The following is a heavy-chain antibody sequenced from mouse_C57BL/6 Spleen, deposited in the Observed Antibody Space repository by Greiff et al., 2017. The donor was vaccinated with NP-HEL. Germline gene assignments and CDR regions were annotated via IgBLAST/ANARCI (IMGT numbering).Heavy chain of an antibody. CDR1: GYTFTSYW. J-gene: IGHJ4*01. V-gene: IGHV1-55*01. CDR3: ARPLYYDYRYYAMDY. CDR2: IYPGSGST. D-gene: IGHD2-4*01. Sequence: VQLQQSGAELVKPGASVKMSCKASGYTFTSYWITWVKQRPGQGLEWIGDIYPGSGSTNYNEKFKSKATLTVDTSSSTAYMQLSSLTSEDSAVYYCARPLYYDYRYYAMDYWGQGTSVTVSS.